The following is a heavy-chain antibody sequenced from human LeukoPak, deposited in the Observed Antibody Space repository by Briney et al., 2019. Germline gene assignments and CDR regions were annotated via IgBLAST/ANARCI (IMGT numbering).Heavy chain of an antibody. J-gene: IGHJ4*02. CDR3: ARDRYYYDSSGYYYGAGY. CDR2: ISAYNGNT. CDR1: GYTFTSYG. D-gene: IGHD3-22*01. Sequence: ASVKVSCKASGYTFTSYGISWVRQAPGQGLEWMGWISAYNGNTNYAQKLQGRVTMTTDTSTSTAYMELRSLRSDDTAVYYCARDRYYYDSSGYYYGAGYWGQGTLVTVSS. V-gene: IGHV1-18*01.